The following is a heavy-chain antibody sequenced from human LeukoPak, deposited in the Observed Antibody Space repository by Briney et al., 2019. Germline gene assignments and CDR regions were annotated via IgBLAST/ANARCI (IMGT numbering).Heavy chain of an antibody. D-gene: IGHD4-11*01. CDR2: ISSSSSYI. V-gene: IGHV3-21*04. CDR3: ALPRATRVIFHAFDI. CDR1: GFTFSSYS. Sequence: GGSLRLSCAASGFTFSSYSMNWVRQAPGKGLEWVSSISSSSSYIYYADSVKGRFTISRDNSKTTLYLQMNSLRADDTAVYYCALPRATRVIFHAFDIWGQGTMVTVSS. J-gene: IGHJ3*02.